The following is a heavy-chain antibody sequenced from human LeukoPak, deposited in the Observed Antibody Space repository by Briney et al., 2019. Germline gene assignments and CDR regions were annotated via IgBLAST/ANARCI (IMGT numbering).Heavy chain of an antibody. V-gene: IGHV3-48*01. CDR1: GFTFSSYA. CDR3: ARADPSAGYYFDY. J-gene: IGHJ4*02. CDR2: ISSTGTSI. D-gene: IGHD3-10*01. Sequence: GGSLRLSCAASGFTFSSYAMIWVRQAPGKGLEWVSYISSTGTSIYYADSVKGRFTISRDNAKNSLYLQMNSLRAEDTAVYYCARADPSAGYYFDYWGQGTLVTVSS.